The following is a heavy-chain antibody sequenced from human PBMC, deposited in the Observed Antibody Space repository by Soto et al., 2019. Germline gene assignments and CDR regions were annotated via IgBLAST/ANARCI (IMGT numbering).Heavy chain of an antibody. CDR1: GYTFTSYG. Sequence: ASVKVSCKASGYTFTSYGISWVRQAPGQGLEWMGWISAYSGNTNYAQKLQGRVTMTTDTSTSTAYMELRSLRSDDTAVYYCARDRDLNYYDSSGLDAFDIWGQGTMVTVSS. J-gene: IGHJ3*02. D-gene: IGHD3-22*01. V-gene: IGHV1-18*01. CDR3: ARDRDLNYYDSSGLDAFDI. CDR2: ISAYSGNT.